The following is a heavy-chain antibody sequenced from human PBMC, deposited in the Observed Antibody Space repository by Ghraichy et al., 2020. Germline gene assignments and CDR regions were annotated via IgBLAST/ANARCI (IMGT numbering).Heavy chain of an antibody. CDR1: GYTLTEIS. J-gene: IGHJ4*02. V-gene: IGHV1-24*01. CDR3: AAQAFTNFDY. CDR2: FDPEEDET. Sequence: ASVKVSCKVSGYTLTEISIHWVRQAPGKGLEWMGGFDPEEDETVYAQRFQGRVTMTEDTSTDTAYMELSSLRTEDTAVFYCAAQAFTNFDYWGQGTLVTVSS. D-gene: IGHD3-3*01.